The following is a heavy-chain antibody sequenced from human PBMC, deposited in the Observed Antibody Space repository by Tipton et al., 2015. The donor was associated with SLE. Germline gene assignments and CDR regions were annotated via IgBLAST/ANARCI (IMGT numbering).Heavy chain of an antibody. CDR3: ATGHFDF. CDR1: GGSISSRSHY. V-gene: IGHV4-39*07. Sequence: GLVKPSETLSLTCSVSGGSISSRSHYWGWIRQPPGKGLEWVATMHHNGSTYYNPSLRSRVAVSMDTSRNQFSLRLKSVTAADTAVYYCATGHFDFWGQGRLVTVSS. J-gene: IGHJ5*01. CDR2: MHHNGST. D-gene: IGHD1-1*01.